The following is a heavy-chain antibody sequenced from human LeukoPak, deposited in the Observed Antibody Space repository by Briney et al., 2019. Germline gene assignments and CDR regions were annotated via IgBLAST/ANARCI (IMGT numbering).Heavy chain of an antibody. D-gene: IGHD3-10*01. Sequence: ASVRVSCKPSGFKFTSYDLSWVRQAPGQGLEWMGWISAYSGNPNYAEKFHDRVTMTTDTSTGMAYMELRSLEFDDTAIYYCATNYGSGSAPLDPWGQGTLVTVSA. CDR2: ISAYSGNP. CDR1: GFKFTSYD. CDR3: ATNYGSGSAPLDP. J-gene: IGHJ5*02. V-gene: IGHV1-18*01.